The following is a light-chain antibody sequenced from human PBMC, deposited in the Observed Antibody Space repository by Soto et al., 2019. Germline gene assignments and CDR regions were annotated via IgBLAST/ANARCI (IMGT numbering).Light chain of an antibody. Sequence: EIVLTQSPGTLSLSPGERATLSCRASQSVTSNYLAWYQQKPGQAPRLLIYGASTRADGVPDRFSGSGSGTDFTLTITRLEPEDFAVYYCQQYGRSPLLYTFGQGTKLGVK. CDR1: QSVTSNY. J-gene: IGKJ2*01. V-gene: IGKV3-20*01. CDR2: GAS. CDR3: QQYGRSPLLYT.